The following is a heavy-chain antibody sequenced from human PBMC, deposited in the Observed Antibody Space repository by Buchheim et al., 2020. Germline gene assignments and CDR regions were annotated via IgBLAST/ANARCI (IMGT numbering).Heavy chain of an antibody. J-gene: IGHJ6*02. D-gene: IGHD3-9*01. CDR1: GFTFSDYY. CDR3: ARDLNSDILTGHNYYYYGMDV. CDR2: ISSSSSYT. V-gene: IGHV3-11*06. Sequence: VHLLESGGGLVQPGGFLRLSCVASGFTFSDYYMSWIRQAPGKGLEWVSYISSSSSYTNYADSVKGRFTISRDNAKNSLYLQMNSLRAEDTAVYYCARDLNSDILTGHNYYYYGMDVWGQGTT.